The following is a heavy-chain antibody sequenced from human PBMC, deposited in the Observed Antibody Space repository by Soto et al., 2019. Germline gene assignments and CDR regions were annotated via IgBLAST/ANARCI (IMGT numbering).Heavy chain of an antibody. CDR2: LYWNGIE. D-gene: IGHD3-10*01. CDR3: AHGDPLDFHY. CDR1: GFSLSSSGES. J-gene: IGHJ4*02. Sequence: QITLKESGPTLVKPTQTLTLTCTFSGFSLSSSGESVGWIRQPPGKALEWLALLYWNGIERYSPSLKNRHTVFKDASKSQVVLTMTNMDPVDTATYFCAHGDPLDFHYWGQGTLVTVSP. V-gene: IGHV2-5*01.